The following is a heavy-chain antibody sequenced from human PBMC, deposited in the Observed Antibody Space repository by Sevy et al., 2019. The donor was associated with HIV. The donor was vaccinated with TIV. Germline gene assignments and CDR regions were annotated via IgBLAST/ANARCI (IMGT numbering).Heavy chain of an antibody. D-gene: IGHD6-19*01. CDR3: ARGLAVAGQYYYYGMDV. CDR2: IIPIFGTA. Sequence: ASVKVSCKASGGTISSYAISWVRQAPGQGLEWMGGIIPIFGTANYAQKFQGRVTITADESTSTAYMELSSLRSEDTAVYYCARGLAVAGQYYYYGMDVWGQGTTVTVSS. J-gene: IGHJ6*02. CDR1: GGTISSYA. V-gene: IGHV1-69*13.